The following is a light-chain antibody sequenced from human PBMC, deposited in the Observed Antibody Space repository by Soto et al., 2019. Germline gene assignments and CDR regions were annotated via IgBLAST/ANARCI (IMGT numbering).Light chain of an antibody. Sequence: QSVLTQPSSLSASPGASASLTCTLRSGINVGTYRIYWYQQKPGSPPQYLLRYKSDSDKQQGSGVPSRFSGSKDASANAGFLLISGLQSEDEADYYCVIWHNSAWVFGGGTKLTVL. CDR2: YKSDSDK. J-gene: IGLJ3*02. V-gene: IGLV5-45*03. CDR3: VIWHNSAWV. CDR1: SGINVGTYR.